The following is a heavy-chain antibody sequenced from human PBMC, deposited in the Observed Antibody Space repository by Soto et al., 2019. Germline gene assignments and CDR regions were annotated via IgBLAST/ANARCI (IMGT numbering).Heavy chain of an antibody. CDR3: AHRVLRTVFGLVTTTAIYFDF. Sequence: QITLKESGPTVVKPTETLTLTCTFSGFSLTTSGVGVGWVRQSPGKAPEGLALIYWYDDKGYSTSLKSRLTITKDTSKNPVVLTMANVDPADTATYYCAHRVLRTVFGLVTTTAIYFDFWGQGTPVVVSS. V-gene: IGHV2-5*01. CDR2: IYWYDDK. D-gene: IGHD3-3*01. J-gene: IGHJ4*02. CDR1: GFSLTTSGVG.